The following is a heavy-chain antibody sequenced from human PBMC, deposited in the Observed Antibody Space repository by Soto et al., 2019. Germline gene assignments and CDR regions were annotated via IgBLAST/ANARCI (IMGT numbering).Heavy chain of an antibody. V-gene: IGHV1-69*12. J-gene: IGHJ4*02. CDR3: ARKGDSSGYYYFDY. D-gene: IGHD3-22*01. Sequence: QVQLVQSGAEVKKPGSSVKVSCKASGGTFSSYAISWVRQAPGQGLEWMGGIIPIFGTANYAQKFQGRVTITADESTSTAYMELSSLRSEDTAVYYCARKGDSSGYYYFDYWGQGTLVTVSS. CDR1: GGTFSSYA. CDR2: IIPIFGTA.